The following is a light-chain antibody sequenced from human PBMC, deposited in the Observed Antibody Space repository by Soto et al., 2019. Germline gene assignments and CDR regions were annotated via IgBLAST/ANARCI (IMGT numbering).Light chain of an antibody. J-gene: IGKJ1*01. CDR3: QQYNNWPPKT. V-gene: IGKV3-15*01. Sequence: EIVMTQFPATLSVSPGERATLSCRASQSVSSNLAWNQQKPGQAPRLLIYGASTRATGIPARFSGSGSGTEFTLTISSLQSEDFAVYYCQQYNNWPPKTFGQGTKV. CDR1: QSVSSN. CDR2: GAS.